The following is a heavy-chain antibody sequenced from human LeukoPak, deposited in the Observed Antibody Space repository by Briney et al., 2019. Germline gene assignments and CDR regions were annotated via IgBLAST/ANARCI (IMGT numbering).Heavy chain of an antibody. V-gene: IGHV3-48*03. Sequence: GGSLRLSCAASGFTFSSYEMNWVRQAPGKGLEWVSYISSSGSTIHYAESVKGRFTISRDNAKSSLYLQMNSLRAEDTAVYYCVSTGSQLDYWGQGTLVTVSS. CDR2: ISSSGSTI. J-gene: IGHJ4*02. CDR3: VSTGSQLDY. D-gene: IGHD2-2*01. CDR1: GFTFSSYE.